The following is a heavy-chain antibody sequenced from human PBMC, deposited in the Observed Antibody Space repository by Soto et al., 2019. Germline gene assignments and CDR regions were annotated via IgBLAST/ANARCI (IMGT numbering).Heavy chain of an antibody. V-gene: IGHV4-4*07. D-gene: IGHD6-19*01. CDR3: ARDGAGIAVAGSFDY. Sequence: LSLTCTVSGGSISSYYWSWIRQPAGKGLEWIGRIYTSGSTNYNPSPKSRVTMSVDTSKNQFSLKLSSVTAADTAVYYCARDGAGIAVAGSFDYWGQGTLVTVSS. CDR1: GGSISSYY. CDR2: IYTSGST. J-gene: IGHJ4*02.